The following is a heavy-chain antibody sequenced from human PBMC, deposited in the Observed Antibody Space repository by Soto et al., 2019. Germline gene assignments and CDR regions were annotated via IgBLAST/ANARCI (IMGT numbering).Heavy chain of an antibody. V-gene: IGHV3-11*06. Sequence: GGSLRLSCAASGFTFSDYYMSWIRQVPGKGLEWVAYISGTSDSIPYADSVKGRFTISRGNAKNSLYLQMNSLRAEDTAVYYCARVAVITAAGTSDYWGQGTLVTVS. CDR2: ISGTSDSI. CDR3: ARVAVITAAGTSDY. D-gene: IGHD6-13*01. J-gene: IGHJ4*02. CDR1: GFTFSDYY.